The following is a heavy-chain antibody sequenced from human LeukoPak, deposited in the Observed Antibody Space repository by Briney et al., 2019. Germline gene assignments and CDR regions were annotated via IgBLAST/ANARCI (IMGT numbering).Heavy chain of an antibody. J-gene: IGHJ6*03. CDR1: GGSISSSSYY. D-gene: IGHD1-20*01. Sequence: SETLSLTCTVSGGSISSSSYYWGWIRQPPEKGLEWIGSIYYSGSTYYNPSLKSRVTISVDTSKNQFSLKLSSVTAADTAVYYCARITGFYYYYMDVWGKGTTVTVSS. CDR3: ARITGFYYYYMDV. CDR2: IYYSGST. V-gene: IGHV4-39*01.